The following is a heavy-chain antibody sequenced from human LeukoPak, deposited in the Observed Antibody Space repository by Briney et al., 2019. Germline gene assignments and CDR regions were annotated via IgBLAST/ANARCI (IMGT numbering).Heavy chain of an antibody. V-gene: IGHV4-59*01. J-gene: IGHJ4*02. CDR2: IYYSGTN. Sequence: SEALSLNCTVFGGSISNYYWSWIRQPPGQGLEGIGYIYYSGTNNYNPSLKSRVTISVDTSKNQFSLKLNSVTAADTAVYFCARGVYIAAAQYGYWGQGTLVTVSS. CDR3: ARGVYIAAAQYGY. D-gene: IGHD6-13*01. CDR1: GGSISNYY.